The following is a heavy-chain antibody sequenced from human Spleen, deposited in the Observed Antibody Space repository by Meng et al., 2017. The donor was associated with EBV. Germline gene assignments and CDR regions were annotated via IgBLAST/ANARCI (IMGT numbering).Heavy chain of an antibody. J-gene: IGHJ4*01. D-gene: IGHD1-1*01. Sequence: HVQVVSLVARVHNLWASCDVLCKASGTTVPMSPIIWVVQAPGKRLEWRVWIDGGNGNTKYSRRFQGRVTITRDTFASTVYMELNSLTSEDTAMYYCARVGREPTVAYFDYWGHGTLVTVSS. CDR2: IDGGNGNT. CDR3: ARVGREPTVAYFDY. CDR1: GTTVPMSP. V-gene: IGHV1-3*01.